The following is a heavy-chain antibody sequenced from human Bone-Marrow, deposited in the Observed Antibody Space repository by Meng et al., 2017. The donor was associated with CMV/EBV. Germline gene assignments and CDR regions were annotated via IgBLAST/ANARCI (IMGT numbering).Heavy chain of an antibody. D-gene: IGHD4-23*01. V-gene: IGHV3-30-3*01. Sequence: LSLTCTVSGASISSTNYYWAWIRQAPGKGLEWVAVISYDGSNKYYADSVKGRFTISRDNSKNTLYLQMNSLRAEDTAVYYCARVMTTVVTLGGSDYWGQGTLVTVSS. CDR3: ARVMTTVVTLGGSDY. CDR1: GASISSTN. CDR2: ISYDGSNK. J-gene: IGHJ4*02.